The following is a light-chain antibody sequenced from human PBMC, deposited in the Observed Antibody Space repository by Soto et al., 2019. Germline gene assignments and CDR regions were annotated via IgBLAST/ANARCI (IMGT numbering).Light chain of an antibody. CDR1: QSVSSDY. V-gene: IGKV3-20*01. CDR2: GAS. J-gene: IGKJ2*01. CDR3: MQALQTLPYT. Sequence: EFVLTQSPGTLSLSPGERATLSCRASQSVSSDYLAWYQQKPGQAPRLLIYGASSRATGIPDRFSGSGSGTDFTLKISRVEAEDVGIYYCMQALQTLPYTLGQGTKV.